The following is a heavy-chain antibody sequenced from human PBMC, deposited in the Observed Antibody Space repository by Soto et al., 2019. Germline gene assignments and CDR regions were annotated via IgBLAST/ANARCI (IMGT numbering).Heavy chain of an antibody. V-gene: IGHV1-2*04. CDR1: GYTFTGYY. Sequence: ASVKVSCKASGYTFTGYYMHRVRQAPGQGLEWMGWINPNSGGTNYAQKFQGWVTMTRDTSISTAYMELSRLRSDDTAVYYCARDGYYGSGSYSQFDIWGQGTMVTVSS. J-gene: IGHJ3*02. D-gene: IGHD3-10*01. CDR2: INPNSGGT. CDR3: ARDGYYGSGSYSQFDI.